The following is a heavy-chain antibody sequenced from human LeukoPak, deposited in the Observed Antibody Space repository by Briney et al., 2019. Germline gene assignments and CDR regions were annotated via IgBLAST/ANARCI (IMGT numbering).Heavy chain of an antibody. V-gene: IGHV3-23*01. CDR1: GFTFSIYA. J-gene: IGHJ5*02. CDR2: ISGSGYTT. D-gene: IGHD2-2*01. CDR3: ATGSSEERYCSSAGCALWS. Sequence: GVSLRLSCAASGFTFSIYAMNWVRQAPGKGLECVSGISGSGYTTYYADSVKSHFTVSRDKSNNTLYLQMNSLRAEDTAVYYCATGSSEERYCSSAGCALWSWGQGTLVTVSS.